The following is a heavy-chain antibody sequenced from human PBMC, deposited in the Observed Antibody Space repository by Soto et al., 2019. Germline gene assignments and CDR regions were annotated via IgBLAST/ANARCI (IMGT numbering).Heavy chain of an antibody. CDR3: ARGGSATGAGWFDP. J-gene: IGHJ5*02. CDR1: GYTFTNYG. V-gene: IGHV1-18*01. Sequence: QVQLVQSGAEVKKPGASVKVSCKASGYTFTNYGVSWVRQAPGQGLEWMGWISAYNGDTNYAQKLQGRVTMTTDTSTTTAYMELRSLRYDDTAVYYCARGGSATGAGWFDPWGQGTLVTVSS. D-gene: IGHD6-13*01. CDR2: ISAYNGDT.